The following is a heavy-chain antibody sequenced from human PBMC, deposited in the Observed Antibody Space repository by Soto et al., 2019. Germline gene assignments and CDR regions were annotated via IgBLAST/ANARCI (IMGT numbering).Heavy chain of an antibody. Sequence: QVQLVQSGAEVKKPGSSVKVSCKASGGTFSSYAISWVRQAPGQGLEWMGGIIPIFGTANYAQKFQGRVTTTADESTSTAYMELISLRSEDTAVYYCVRPRFDGSHGWFDPWGQGTLVTVSS. CDR1: GGTFSSYA. D-gene: IGHD1-26*01. CDR2: IIPIFGTA. CDR3: VRPRFDGSHGWFDP. J-gene: IGHJ5*02. V-gene: IGHV1-69*12.